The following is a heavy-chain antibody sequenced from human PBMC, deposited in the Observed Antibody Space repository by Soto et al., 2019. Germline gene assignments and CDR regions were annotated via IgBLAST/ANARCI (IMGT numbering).Heavy chain of an antibody. V-gene: IGHV1-8*02. CDR1: GVTFTSSA. J-gene: IGHJ3*02. D-gene: IGHD3-3*02. Sequence: ASVKVSCKASGVTFTSSAVQWVRQATGQGLEWMGWMNPNSGNTGYAQKFQGRVTMTRNTSISTAYMELSSLRSEDTAVYYCALVPSIDDAFDIWGQGSLVTVSS. CDR2: MNPNSGNT. CDR3: ALVPSIDDAFDI.